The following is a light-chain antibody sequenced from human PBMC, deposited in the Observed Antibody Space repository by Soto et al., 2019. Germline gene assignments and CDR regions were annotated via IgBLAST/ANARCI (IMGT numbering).Light chain of an antibody. CDR3: HQDGSAPYT. CDR2: DAS. J-gene: IGKJ2*01. CDR1: RTVSSSY. V-gene: IGKV3D-20*01. Sequence: DIVLTQSPATLSLSPGERGTLSCGASRTVSSSYLAWYHQKPGLAPRLLIYDASTRANGIPDRFSGSGSGTVLTLTISRQEPEDYAGYYCHQDGSAPYTFGQGTKLEIK.